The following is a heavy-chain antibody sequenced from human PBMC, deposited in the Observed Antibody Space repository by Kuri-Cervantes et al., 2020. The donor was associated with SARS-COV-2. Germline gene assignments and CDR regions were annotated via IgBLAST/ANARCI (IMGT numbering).Heavy chain of an antibody. V-gene: IGHV3-11*01. J-gene: IGHJ4*02. D-gene: IGHD6-19*01. CDR3: ATELTYSSGWYGVWDY. Sequence: GGSLRLSCAASGFTFSDYYMSWIRQAPGKGLEWVSYISSSGSTIYYADSVKGRFTISRDNSKNTLYLQMNSLRAEDTAVYYCATELTYSSGWYGVWDYWGQGTLVTVSS. CDR1: GFTFSDYY. CDR2: ISSSGSTI.